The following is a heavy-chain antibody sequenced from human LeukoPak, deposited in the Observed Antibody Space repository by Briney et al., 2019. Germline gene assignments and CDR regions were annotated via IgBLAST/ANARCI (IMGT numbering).Heavy chain of an antibody. CDR3: ARVGETYYYGSGRSFDY. V-gene: IGHV4-34*01. Sequence: SSETLSLTCAVYGGSFSGYYWSWIRQPPGKGLEWIGEINHSGSTNYNPSLKSRVTISVDTSKNQFSLKLSSVTAADTAVYYCARVGETYYYGSGRSFDYWGQGTLVTVSS. J-gene: IGHJ4*02. CDR2: INHSGST. D-gene: IGHD3-10*01. CDR1: GGSFSGYY.